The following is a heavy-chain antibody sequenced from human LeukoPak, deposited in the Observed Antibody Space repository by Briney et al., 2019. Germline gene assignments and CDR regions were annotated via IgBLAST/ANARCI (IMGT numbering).Heavy chain of an antibody. J-gene: IGHJ4*02. CDR3: ARGHVLRYFDWLFPPDY. CDR2: IYTSGST. CDR1: GGSISSYY. D-gene: IGHD3-9*01. V-gene: IGHV4-4*07. Sequence: SSETLSFTCTVSGGSISSYYWSWIRQPAGKGLEWIGRIYTSGSTNYNPSLKSRVTMSVDTSKNQFSLKLSSVTAADTAVYYCARGHVLRYFDWLFPPDYWGQGTLVTVSS.